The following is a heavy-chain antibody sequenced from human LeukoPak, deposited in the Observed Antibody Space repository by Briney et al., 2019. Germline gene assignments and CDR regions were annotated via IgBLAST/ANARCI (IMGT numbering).Heavy chain of an antibody. D-gene: IGHD5/OR15-5a*01. CDR2: IHYSGST. Sequence: SETLSLTCTVSGGSISSNTYYWGWIRRPPGKGLEWIENIHYSGSTYCNPSLKSRVTISVDTSKNQFSLNLSSLTAADTAVYYCATSDTVSTYNWFDPWGQGTLVTVSS. CDR3: ATSDTVSTYNWFDP. CDR1: GGSISSNTYY. V-gene: IGHV4-39*01. J-gene: IGHJ5*02.